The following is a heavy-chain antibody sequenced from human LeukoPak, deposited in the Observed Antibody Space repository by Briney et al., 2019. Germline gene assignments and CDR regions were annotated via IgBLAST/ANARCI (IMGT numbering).Heavy chain of an antibody. V-gene: IGHV3-21*01. CDR3: ARAPYCRSTGCSWYFDL. D-gene: IGHD2-2*01. CDR1: GYTFKGYG. CDR2: ISGSGGSGGRT. Sequence: GGSLRLSCEASGYTFKGYGLTWVRQAPGKGLEWVSGISGSGGSGGRTYYADSVKGRFTISRDDAKNSLYLQMNSLTAEDTAVYYCARAPYCRSTGCSWYFDLWGRGTLITVTS. J-gene: IGHJ2*01.